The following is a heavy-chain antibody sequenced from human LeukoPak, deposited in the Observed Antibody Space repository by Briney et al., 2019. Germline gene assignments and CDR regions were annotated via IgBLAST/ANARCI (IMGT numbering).Heavy chain of an antibody. J-gene: IGHJ4*02. CDR1: GFTFNDHA. CDR3: AKETSGRDFDY. D-gene: IGHD2-2*01. CDR2: ISWHSGTI. Sequence: PGRSLRLSCAASGFTFNDHAMHWVRQAPGKGLEWVSGISWHSGTIDYADSVKGRFTISRDNAKNSLYPQMNSLRAEDTAFYYCAKETSGRDFDYWGQGTLVAVSS. V-gene: IGHV3-9*01.